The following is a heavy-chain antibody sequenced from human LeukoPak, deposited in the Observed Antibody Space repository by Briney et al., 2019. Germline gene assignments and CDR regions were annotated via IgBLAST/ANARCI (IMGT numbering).Heavy chain of an antibody. CDR1: GYTFTSYG. D-gene: IGHD3-10*01. CDR2: ISAYNGNT. CDR3: ARAGRIRYYGSGSYHNDRWFDP. J-gene: IGHJ5*02. Sequence: GASVKVSCKASGYTFTSYGISWVRQAPGQGLEWMGWISAYNGNTNYAQKFQGRVTMTTDTSTTTAYMELRSLRSDDTAMYYCARAGRIRYYGSGSYHNDRWFDPWGQGTLVTVSS. V-gene: IGHV1-18*01.